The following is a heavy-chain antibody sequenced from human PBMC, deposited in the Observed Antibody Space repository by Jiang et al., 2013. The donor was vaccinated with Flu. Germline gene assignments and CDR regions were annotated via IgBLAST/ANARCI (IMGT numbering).Heavy chain of an antibody. V-gene: IGHV3-23*01. CDR2: ISGSGGST. Sequence: QLLESGGGLVQPGGSLRLSCAASGFTFSSYAMSWVRQAPGKGLEWVSAISGSGGSTYYADSVKGRFTISRDNSKNTLYLQMNSLRAEDTAVYYCAKSHRSTTVTTDNYYYYGMDVWGKGTTVTVSS. CDR1: GFTFSSYA. CDR3: AKSHRSTTVTTDNYYYYGMDV. D-gene: IGHD4-17*01. J-gene: IGHJ6*04.